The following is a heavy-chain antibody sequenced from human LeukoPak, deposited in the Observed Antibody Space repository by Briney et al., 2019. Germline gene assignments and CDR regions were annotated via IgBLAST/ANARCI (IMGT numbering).Heavy chain of an antibody. CDR2: VNPNSGNT. Sequence: ASVKVSCKASGYTFTGYYMHWVRQAPGQGLEWMGWVNPNSGNTGYAQKFQGRVTMTRNTSISTAYMELSSLRSEDTAVYYCARVDTMVQELFYYYYYMDVWGKGTTVTVSS. CDR3: ARVDTMVQELFYYYYYMDV. V-gene: IGHV1-8*02. CDR1: GYTFTGYY. D-gene: IGHD3-10*01. J-gene: IGHJ6*03.